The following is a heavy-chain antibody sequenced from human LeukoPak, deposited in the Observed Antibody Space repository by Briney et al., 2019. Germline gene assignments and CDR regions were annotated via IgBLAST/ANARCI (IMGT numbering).Heavy chain of an antibody. CDR3: ARDSGNYGYYMDV. CDR2: ISAISSSST. D-gene: IGHD1-26*01. Sequence: PGGSLRLSCAASGFTFSSYSMNWVRQAPGKGLEWVSYISAISSSSTYYADSVKGRFTISRDNAKKSLYLQMDSLRVEDTAVYYCARDSGNYGYYMDVWGKGTTVTV. CDR1: GFTFSSYS. V-gene: IGHV3-48*01. J-gene: IGHJ6*03.